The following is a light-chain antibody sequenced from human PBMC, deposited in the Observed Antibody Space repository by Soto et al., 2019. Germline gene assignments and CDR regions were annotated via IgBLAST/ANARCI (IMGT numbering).Light chain of an antibody. J-gene: IGLJ2*01. CDR3: CSYARSSTSYVV. Sequence: QSVLTQPASVSGSPGQSITISCTGTSSDVGGYNYVSWYQQHPGKAPKLMIYEVSNRPSGVSNRFSGSKSGNTASLTISGLQAEDEADYYCCSYARSSTSYVVFGGGTKLTVL. CDR1: SSDVGGYNY. CDR2: EVS. V-gene: IGLV2-14*01.